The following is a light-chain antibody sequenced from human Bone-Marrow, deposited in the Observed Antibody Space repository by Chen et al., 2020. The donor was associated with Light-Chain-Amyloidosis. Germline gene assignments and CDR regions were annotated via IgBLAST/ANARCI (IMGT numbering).Light chain of an antibody. CDR2: EVA. V-gene: IGLV2-14*01. CDR3: SSFTTSNTWV. J-gene: IGLJ3*02. CDR1: SSDVGGYNY. Sequence: QSALTQPAPVSGSPGQSITISCTGTSSDVGGYNYVSWFQKYSDKAPKLMIYEVANRPSGVSNRFSGSKSGNTASLTISGLQAEDEADYYCSSFTTSNTWVFGGGTKLTVL.